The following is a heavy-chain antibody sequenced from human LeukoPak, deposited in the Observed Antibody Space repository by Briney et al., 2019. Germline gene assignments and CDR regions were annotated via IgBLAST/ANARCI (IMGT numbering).Heavy chain of an antibody. V-gene: IGHV4-31*03. CDR1: GGSISSGGYY. Sequence: SETLSLTCTVSGGSISSGGYYWSWIRQHPGKGLEWIGYNYYSGSTYYNPSLKSRVTISVDTSKNQFSLKLSSVTAADTAVYYCARGNPRLGSWFDPWGQGTLVTVSS. CDR2: NYYSGST. CDR3: ARGNPRLGSWFDP. J-gene: IGHJ5*02. D-gene: IGHD2-15*01.